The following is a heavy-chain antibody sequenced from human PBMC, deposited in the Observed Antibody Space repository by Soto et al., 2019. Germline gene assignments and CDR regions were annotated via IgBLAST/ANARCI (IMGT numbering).Heavy chain of an antibody. CDR2: IGGSGGRT. CDR1: GFIFDSFA. D-gene: IGHD3-10*01. V-gene: IGHV3-23*04. CDR3: AKDRAFWFGEGGWFGP. Sequence: EVQLVESGGGLVQPGGSLRLSCAASGFIFDSFALSWVRQAPGKGLEWVSGIGGSGGRTYYADSVKGRFTISRDNSKNTLDLQMSSLSAADTAIYYCAKDRAFWFGEGGWFGPWCQGTLVSVSS. J-gene: IGHJ5*02.